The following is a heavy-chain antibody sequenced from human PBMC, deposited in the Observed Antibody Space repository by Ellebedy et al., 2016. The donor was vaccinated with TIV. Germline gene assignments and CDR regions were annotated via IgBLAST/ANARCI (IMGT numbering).Heavy chain of an antibody. CDR2: VSSSSNSL. Sequence: GESLKISCAASGFTFSSYGMNWVRQTPGKGLEWISYVSSSSNSLYYADSVKGRLTISRDNAKNALYLQMNSLRDADTALYYCARALMVGAPLDYWGQGILVTVSS. J-gene: IGHJ4*02. D-gene: IGHD4/OR15-4a*01. V-gene: IGHV3-48*02. CDR3: ARALMVGAPLDY. CDR1: GFTFSSYG.